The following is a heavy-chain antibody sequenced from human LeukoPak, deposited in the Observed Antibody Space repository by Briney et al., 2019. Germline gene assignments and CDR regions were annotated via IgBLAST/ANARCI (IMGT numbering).Heavy chain of an antibody. CDR1: GYTFTGYY. J-gene: IGHJ1*01. D-gene: IGHD3-22*01. CDR2: INPNSGGT. V-gene: IGHV1-2*02. CDR3: ARGDYYDSSGYYRGAEYFQH. Sequence: ASVKVSCKASGYTFTGYYMHWVRQAPGQGLEWMGWINPNSGGTNYAQKFRGRVTMTRDTSISTAYMELSRLRSDDTAVYYCARGDYYDSSGYYRGAEYFQHWGQGTLVTVSS.